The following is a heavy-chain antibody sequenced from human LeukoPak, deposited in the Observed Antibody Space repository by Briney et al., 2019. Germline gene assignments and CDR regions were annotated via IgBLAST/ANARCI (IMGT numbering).Heavy chain of an antibody. CDR3: AKDQIVVVPAAIGYNWFDR. CDR1: GFTFSSYA. V-gene: IGHV3-23*01. Sequence: PGGSLRLSCAASGFTFSSYAMSWVREAPGKGLEWVSPISGSGGSTYYADSVKGRFTISRDNSKNTLYLQMNSLRAEDTAVYYCAKDQIVVVPAAIGYNWFDRWGQGTLVTVYS. CDR2: ISGSGGST. J-gene: IGHJ5*02. D-gene: IGHD2-2*01.